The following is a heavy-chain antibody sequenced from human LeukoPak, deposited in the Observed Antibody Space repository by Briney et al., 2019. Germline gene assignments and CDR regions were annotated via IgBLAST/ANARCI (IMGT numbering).Heavy chain of an antibody. Sequence: GGSLRLSCAASGFTFSSYEMNWVRQAPGKGLEWVSYISSSGSTIYYVDSVKGRFTISRDNAKNSLYLQMNSLRAEDTAVHYCAREVFQLLANWFDPWGQGTLVTVSS. CDR2: ISSSGSTI. CDR3: AREVFQLLANWFDP. CDR1: GFTFSSYE. D-gene: IGHD2-2*01. J-gene: IGHJ5*02. V-gene: IGHV3-48*03.